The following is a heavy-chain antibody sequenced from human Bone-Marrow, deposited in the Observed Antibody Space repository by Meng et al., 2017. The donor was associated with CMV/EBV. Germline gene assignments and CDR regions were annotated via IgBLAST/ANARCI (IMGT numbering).Heavy chain of an antibody. CDR3: ARGWELLFPHVEY. CDR1: GFTFSSYW. CDR2: IKQDGSEK. Sequence: GGSLRLSCAASGFTFSSYWMSWVRQAPGKGLEWVANIKQDGSEKYYVDSVKGRFTISRDNAKNSLYLKMNSLRAADTAVYYCARGWELLFPHVEYWGQGTLVTVSS. D-gene: IGHD1-26*01. J-gene: IGHJ4*02. V-gene: IGHV3-7*01.